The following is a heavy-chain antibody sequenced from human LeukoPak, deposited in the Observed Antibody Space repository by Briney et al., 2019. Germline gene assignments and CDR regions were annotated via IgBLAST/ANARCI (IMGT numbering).Heavy chain of an antibody. CDR1: GGSISSYY. V-gene: IGHV4-59*01. CDR3: ARTGVVATSYFFDY. J-gene: IGHJ4*01. D-gene: IGHD5-12*01. CDR2: IYYSGSA. Sequence: SETLSLTCTVSGGSISSYYWSWIRQPPGKGLEWIGYIYYSGSANYNPSLRSRVTISVDTSKNQFSLKLTSVTAADTAVYYCARTGVVATSYFFDYWGHGTLVTVSS.